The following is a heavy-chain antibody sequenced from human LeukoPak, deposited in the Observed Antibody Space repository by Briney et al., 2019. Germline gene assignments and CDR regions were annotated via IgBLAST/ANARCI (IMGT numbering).Heavy chain of an antibody. J-gene: IGHJ4*02. CDR1: GGSFSGYY. CDR3: ARYRWAAGKGPFDY. CDR2: INHSGST. Sequence: PSENLSLTCAVYGGSFSGYYWSWIRQPPGKGLEWIGEINHSGSTNYNPSLKSRVTISVDTSKNQFSLKLSSVTAADTAVYYCARYRWAAGKGPFDYWGQGTLVTVSS. D-gene: IGHD6-13*01. V-gene: IGHV4-34*01.